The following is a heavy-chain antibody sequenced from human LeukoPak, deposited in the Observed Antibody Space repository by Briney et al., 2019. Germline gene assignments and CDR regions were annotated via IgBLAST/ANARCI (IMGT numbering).Heavy chain of an antibody. CDR3: ARAYYYDSSGYHDLFDY. J-gene: IGHJ4*01. D-gene: IGHD3-22*01. CDR2: IIPIFGTA. V-gene: IGHV1-69*13. Sequence: SVKVSCKASGGTFSSYAISWVRQAPGQGLEWMGGIIPIFGTANYAQKFQGRVTITADESTSTAYMELSSLRSEDTAVYYCARAYYYDSSGYHDLFDYWGHGTLVTVSS. CDR1: GGTFSSYA.